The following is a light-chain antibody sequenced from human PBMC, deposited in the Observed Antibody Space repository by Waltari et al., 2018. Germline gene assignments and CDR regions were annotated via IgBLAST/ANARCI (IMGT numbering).Light chain of an antibody. CDR2: RVS. CDR3: MQGTHWPLYT. CDR1: QSLVHSDGNTY. V-gene: IGKV2-30*02. J-gene: IGKJ2*01. Sequence: DVVMTQSPLSLPVTLGQPASISCRSSQSLVHSDGNTYLNWFQQRPGQSPRRLIYRVSNRECGVPDRFSGSGSGTEFTLKISRVEAEDIGVYYCMQGTHWPLYTFGQGTKLEIK.